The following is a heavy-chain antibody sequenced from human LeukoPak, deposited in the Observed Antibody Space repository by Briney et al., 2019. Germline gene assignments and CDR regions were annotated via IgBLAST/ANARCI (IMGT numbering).Heavy chain of an antibody. CDR1: GFTFGDYA. D-gene: IGHD2-2*01. Sequence: PGRSLRLSCTASGFTFGDYAMSWFRQAPGKGLEWVGFIRSKAYGGTTEYAASVKGRFTISRDDSKSIAYLQMNSLKTEDTAVYYCTREVPAAMTWFDPWGQGTLVTVSS. J-gene: IGHJ5*02. V-gene: IGHV3-49*03. CDR3: TREVPAAMTWFDP. CDR2: IRSKAYGGTT.